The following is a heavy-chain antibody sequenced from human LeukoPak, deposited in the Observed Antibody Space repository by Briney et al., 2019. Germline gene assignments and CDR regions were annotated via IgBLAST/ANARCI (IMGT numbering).Heavy chain of an antibody. CDR3: ARDRREGYYDSSGYYYRGGFDY. CDR1: GYTFTSYA. J-gene: IGHJ4*02. Sequence: SVKVSCEASGYTFTSYAISWVRQAPGQGLEWMGGIIPMFGTANYAQKFQGRVTITADESTSTAYMEMSSLRSEDTAVYYCARDRREGYYDSSGYYYRGGFDYWGQGTLVTVSS. CDR2: IIPMFGTA. D-gene: IGHD3-22*01. V-gene: IGHV1-69*13.